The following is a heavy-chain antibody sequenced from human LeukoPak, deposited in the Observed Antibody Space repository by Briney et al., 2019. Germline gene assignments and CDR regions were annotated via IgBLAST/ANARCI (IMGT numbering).Heavy chain of an antibody. CDR1: GYTFTSYY. Sequence: ASVKVSCKASGYTFTSYYMHWVRQAPGQGLEWMGIINPSGGSTSYAQKFQGRVTMTRVTSTSTVYMELGSLRSEDTAVYYCARDQNGDFWSGYCDYWGQGTLVTVSS. CDR3: ARDQNGDFWSGYCDY. J-gene: IGHJ4*02. CDR2: INPSGGST. V-gene: IGHV1-46*01. D-gene: IGHD3-3*01.